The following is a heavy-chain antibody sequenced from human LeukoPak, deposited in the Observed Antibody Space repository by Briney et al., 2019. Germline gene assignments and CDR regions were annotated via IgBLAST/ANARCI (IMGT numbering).Heavy chain of an antibody. CDR2: ITSSGNTI. J-gene: IGHJ4*02. Sequence: PGGSLRLSCAASGFTFSNYEMNWVRQAPGKGLEWVSYITSSGNTIYYPNSVKGRFTISRDNAKNSLYLQMNSLRAEDTAVYYCARGSPGYWGQGTLVTVSS. CDR1: GFTFSNYE. CDR3: ARGSPGY. V-gene: IGHV3-48*03.